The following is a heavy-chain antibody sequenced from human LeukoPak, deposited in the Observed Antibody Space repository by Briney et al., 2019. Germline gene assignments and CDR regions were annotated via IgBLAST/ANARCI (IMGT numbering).Heavy chain of an antibody. V-gene: IGHV3-23*01. Sequence: GGSLRLSCAASGFTFSSYAMSWVRQAPGKGLEWVSAISGSGGSTYYADSAKGRFTISRDNSKNTLYLQMNSLRAEDTAVYYCAKDTAPQWLVRVNAFDIWGQGTMVTVSS. CDR1: GFTFSSYA. J-gene: IGHJ3*02. D-gene: IGHD6-19*01. CDR2: ISGSGGST. CDR3: AKDTAPQWLVRVNAFDI.